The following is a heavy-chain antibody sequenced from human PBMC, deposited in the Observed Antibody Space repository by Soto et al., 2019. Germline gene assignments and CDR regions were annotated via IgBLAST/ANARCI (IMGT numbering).Heavy chain of an antibody. V-gene: IGHV4-34*01. J-gene: IGHJ2*01. D-gene: IGHD4-17*01. CDR3: ARGPGVYGDYVFDWYFDL. Sequence: SETLSLTCAVYGGSFSGYYWSWIRQPPGKGLEWIGEINHSGSTNYNPSLKSRVTISVDTSKNQSSLKLSSVTAADTAVYYCARGPGVYGDYVFDWYFDLWGRGTLVTVSS. CDR1: GGSFSGYY. CDR2: INHSGST.